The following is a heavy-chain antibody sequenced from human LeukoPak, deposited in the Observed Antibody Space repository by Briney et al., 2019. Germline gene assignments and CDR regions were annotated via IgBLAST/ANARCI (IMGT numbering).Heavy chain of an antibody. CDR2: ISWNSGSI. CDR1: GFIFNNYA. V-gene: IGHV3-9*01. Sequence: TGGSLRLSCAGSGFIFNNYAMHWVRQPPGKGLEWVSGISWNSGSIDYADSVKGRFTISRDNAKNSLYLQMNSRRVEDTAFYYCAKDNRRHYTSGPNPDSLHWGQGALVTVSS. J-gene: IGHJ4*02. D-gene: IGHD6-19*01. CDR3: AKDNRRHYTSGPNPDSLH.